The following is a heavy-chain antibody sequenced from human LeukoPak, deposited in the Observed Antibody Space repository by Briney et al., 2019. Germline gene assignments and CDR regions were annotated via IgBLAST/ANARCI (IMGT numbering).Heavy chain of an antibody. CDR3: AKNLRYYDRIGYYDYFDY. D-gene: IGHD3-22*01. V-gene: IGHV3-23*01. CDR2: ISGSGDST. Sequence: PGGSLRLSCAGSGFTFSTYGMSWVRQAPNKGLEWLSTISGSGDSTYYADSVKGRFTISRDNSKNTLFLQMNSLRAEDTAVYYCAKNLRYYDRIGYYDYFDYWGQGTLVTVSS. CDR1: GFTFSTYG. J-gene: IGHJ4*02.